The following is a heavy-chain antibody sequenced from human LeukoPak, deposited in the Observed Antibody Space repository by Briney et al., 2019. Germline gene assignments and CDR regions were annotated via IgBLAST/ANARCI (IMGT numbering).Heavy chain of an antibody. CDR3: ASMGKPSGGS. CDR1: GSASSVYW. J-gene: IGHJ5*02. CDR2: TSTDGSDT. D-gene: IGHD3-10*01. Sequence: GGSLTLSSATSGSASSVYWTHWVRQPHENGLEWVSRTSTDGSDTTYADSVKGRFTISRDNAKKPLYLQMNSLRAEDTAVYHCASMGKPSGGSWGQGTPVTVSS. V-gene: IGHV3-74*03.